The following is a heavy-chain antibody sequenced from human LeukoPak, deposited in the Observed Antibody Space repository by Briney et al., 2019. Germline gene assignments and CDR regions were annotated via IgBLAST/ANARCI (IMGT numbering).Heavy chain of an antibody. CDR1: GGSISSSSYY. CDR3: ARTLSSSWYLDAFDI. J-gene: IGHJ3*02. Sequence: SQTLSLTCTVSGGSISSSSYYWGWIRQPPGKGLEWIGSIYYSGSTYYNPSLKSRVTMSVDTSKNQFSLELSSVTAADTAVYYCARTLSSSWYLDAFDIWGQGTMVTVSS. D-gene: IGHD6-13*01. V-gene: IGHV4-39*01. CDR2: IYYSGST.